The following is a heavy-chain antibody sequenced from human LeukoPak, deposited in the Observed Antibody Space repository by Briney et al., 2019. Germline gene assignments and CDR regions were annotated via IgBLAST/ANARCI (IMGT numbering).Heavy chain of an antibody. CDR1: GGSISTYY. V-gene: IGHV4-4*07. D-gene: IGHD2-15*01. CDR3: ARTPRRCSGGICYSGVFDY. Sequence: SETLSLTCTVSGGSISTYYWAWIRQPAGKGLEWIGRIYTSGSTNYNPSLKSRVTMSVDTSKNQFSLKLNSGTAADTAVYYCARTPRRCSGGICYSGVFDYWGQGTLVTVSS. CDR2: IYTSGST. J-gene: IGHJ4*02.